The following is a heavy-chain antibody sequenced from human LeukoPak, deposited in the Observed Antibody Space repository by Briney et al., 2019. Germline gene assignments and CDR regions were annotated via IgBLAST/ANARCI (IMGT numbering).Heavy chain of an antibody. Sequence: GESLKISCKGSGYTFTNYWIGWVRQMPGKGLEWMGIIYPGDSDTRYSPSLQGQVTMSADKSISTAYLQWSGLKASDTAMYYCARLAGVGYEWSPFDSWGQGTLVTVSS. CDR2: IYPGDSDT. D-gene: IGHD3-3*01. CDR1: GYTFTNYW. J-gene: IGHJ4*02. CDR3: ARLAGVGYEWSPFDS. V-gene: IGHV5-51*01.